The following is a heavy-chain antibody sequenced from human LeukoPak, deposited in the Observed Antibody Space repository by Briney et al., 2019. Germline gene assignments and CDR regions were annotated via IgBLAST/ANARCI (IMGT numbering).Heavy chain of an antibody. J-gene: IGHJ4*02. D-gene: IGHD5-18*01. CDR2: ISGSGGST. CDR3: AKDPSRGYSYGYVDY. V-gene: IGHV3-23*01. Sequence: GGSLRLSCAASGFTFSSYAMSWVRQAPGKGLEWVSAISGSGGSTYYADSVKGRFTISRDNSKNTLYLQMNSLRAEDTAVYYCAKDPSRGYSYGYVDYWGQGTLVTVSS. CDR1: GFTFSSYA.